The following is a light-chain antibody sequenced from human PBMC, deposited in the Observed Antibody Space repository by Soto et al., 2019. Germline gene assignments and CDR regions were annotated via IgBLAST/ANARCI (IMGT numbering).Light chain of an antibody. Sequence: DIVMTQSPDSLAVSLGERATINCKSSQSVLYSSNNKNYLAWYHQKPGQPPKLLIYWACTRESGVPDRFSGSGFGTDVTLTISSLQAEDVAVYYCQQYYSTPWTFGQGTKVEIK. CDR2: WAC. CDR3: QQYYSTPWT. J-gene: IGKJ1*01. CDR1: QSVLYSSNNKNY. V-gene: IGKV4-1*01.